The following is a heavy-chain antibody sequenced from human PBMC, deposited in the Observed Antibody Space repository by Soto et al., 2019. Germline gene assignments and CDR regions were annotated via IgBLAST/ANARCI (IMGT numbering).Heavy chain of an antibody. D-gene: IGHD2-21*02. CDR3: AREHCGGHCSSGADY. V-gene: IGHV4-34*01. CDR2: INHSGIT. Sequence: SETLSLTCAVYGGSFSGYDCSWIRQPPGKGLEWIGEINHSGITNYNPSLKSRVTISVDTSKNQFSLKLSSVTAADTAVYYCAREHCGGHCSSGADYWGQRILVTVCS. CDR1: GGSFSGYD. J-gene: IGHJ4*02.